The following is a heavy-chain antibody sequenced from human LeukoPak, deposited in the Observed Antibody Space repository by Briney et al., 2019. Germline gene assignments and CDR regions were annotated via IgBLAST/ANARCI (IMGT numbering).Heavy chain of an antibody. Sequence: PGGSLRLSCAASGFTFSSYGMHWVRQAPGQGLEWMGWINPNSGDTNYAQKFQGRVTLTRDTSISTAYMELSRLRSDDTAVYSCARSSLNSFDYWGQGTLVTVSS. J-gene: IGHJ4*02. V-gene: IGHV1-2*02. CDR2: INPNSGDT. D-gene: IGHD4-23*01. CDR3: ARSSLNSFDY. CDR1: GFTFSSYG.